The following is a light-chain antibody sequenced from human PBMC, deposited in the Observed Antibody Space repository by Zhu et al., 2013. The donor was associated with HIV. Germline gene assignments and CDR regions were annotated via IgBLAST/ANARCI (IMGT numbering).Light chain of an antibody. J-gene: IGLJ2*01. V-gene: IGLV1-40*01. Sequence: QSVLTQPPSVSGAPGQRVTISCTGSSSNIGAGYDVHWYQQVPGTAPKLLIYGNSNRPSGVPDRFSGSKSGTSASLAITGLQAEDEADYYCQSYDSSLSGSVFGGGTKLTVL. CDR2: GNS. CDR1: SSNIGAGYD. CDR3: QSYDSSLSGSV.